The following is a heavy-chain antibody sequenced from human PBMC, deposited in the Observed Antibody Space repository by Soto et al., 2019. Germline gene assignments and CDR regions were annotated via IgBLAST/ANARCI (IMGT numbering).Heavy chain of an antibody. Sequence: QLQLQESGPGLVKPSETLSLTCTVSRGSISSSDYYWGWIRQTPGKGLEWIGSIYHSGSTYYNPSLKSRVTISVDTSKKQSFLKLSSVTAADTAVYYCATHQPGRPEFDPWGQGTLVTVSS. CDR1: RGSISSSDYY. V-gene: IGHV4-39*01. CDR2: IYHSGST. J-gene: IGHJ5*02. CDR3: ATHQPGRPEFDP.